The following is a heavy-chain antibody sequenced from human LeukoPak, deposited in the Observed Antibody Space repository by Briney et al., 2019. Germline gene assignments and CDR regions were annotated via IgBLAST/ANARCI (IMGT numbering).Heavy chain of an antibody. CDR1: GYTFTGYY. V-gene: IGHV1-2*02. D-gene: IGHD1-14*01. J-gene: IGHJ4*02. CDR2: INPNSGGT. CDR3: ARDIKGIKFSYYFDY. Sequence: ASEKVSCKASGYTFTGYYMHWVRQAPGQGLEWMGWINPNSGGTNYAQKFQGRVTMTRDTSISTAYMELSRLRSDDTAVYYCARDIKGIKFSYYFDYWGQGTLVTVSS.